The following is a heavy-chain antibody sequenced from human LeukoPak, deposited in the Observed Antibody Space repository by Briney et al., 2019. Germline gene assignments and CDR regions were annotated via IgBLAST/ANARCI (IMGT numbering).Heavy chain of an antibody. CDR1: GGSISSYY. CDR3: AGKDCSGGSCYPSYYYYMDV. CDR2: IYSSGST. D-gene: IGHD2-15*01. J-gene: IGHJ6*03. V-gene: IGHV4-4*07. Sequence: SATLSLTCTVSGGSISSYYWNWIRQPAGKGLEWIGRIYSSGSTNYNPSLKSRVTMSVDTSKNQFSLKLSSVTAADTAVYYCAGKDCSGGSCYPSYYYYMDVWGKGTTVTVSS.